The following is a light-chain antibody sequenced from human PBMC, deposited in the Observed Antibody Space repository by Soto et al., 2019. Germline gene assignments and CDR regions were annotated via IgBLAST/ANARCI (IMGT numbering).Light chain of an antibody. Sequence: QSVLTQPASVSGSPGQSITIPCTGTSGDVGGYNLVSWYQQHPGKAPKLMIYEVTERPSEVSNRFSGSKSGNTASLTISGLQPDDEADYYCCSYAGNSEVFGTGTKVTVL. CDR3: CSYAGNSEV. V-gene: IGLV2-23*02. CDR1: SGDVGGYNL. J-gene: IGLJ1*01. CDR2: EVT.